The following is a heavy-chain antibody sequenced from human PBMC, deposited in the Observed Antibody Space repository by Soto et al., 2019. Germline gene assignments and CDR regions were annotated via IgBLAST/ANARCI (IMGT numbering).Heavy chain of an antibody. V-gene: IGHV3-23*01. J-gene: IGHJ4*02. D-gene: IGHD1-1*01. CDR2: ISGSSTST. CDR1: GFTFSSYA. Sequence: EVQLSGSGGGLVQPGGSLRLSCAASGFTFSSYAMSWVRQAPGKGLEWVSAISGSSTSTYYADSVKGRFTISRDNTKNTLYLQLNSRRAEDTAVYYCAKDPSPAFAMENCFDYWGQGTLVTVSS. CDR3: AKDPSPAFAMENCFDY.